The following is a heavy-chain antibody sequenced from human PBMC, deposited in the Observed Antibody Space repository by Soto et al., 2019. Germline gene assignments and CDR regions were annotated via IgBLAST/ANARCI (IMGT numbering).Heavy chain of an antibody. D-gene: IGHD2-2*01. V-gene: IGHV3-74*01. CDR2: IKTDGSIR. Sequence: GGSLRLSCXTSGFAFSRYWMHWVRQAQGKGLVWVSRIKTDGSIRSYADSVKGPFTISIDNAKNTLYLQMNSLTVEDTAVYYCTTLVVPGDPLTYWGQGTLVTVSS. CDR1: GFAFSRYW. J-gene: IGHJ1*01. CDR3: TTLVVPGDPLTY.